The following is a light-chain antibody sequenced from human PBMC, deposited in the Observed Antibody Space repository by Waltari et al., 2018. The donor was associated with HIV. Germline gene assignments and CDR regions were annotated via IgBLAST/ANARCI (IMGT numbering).Light chain of an antibody. Sequence: QSVLTQPPSASGTPGQRVTISCSGSRSHIGSNTITWYQRLPGTAPKLLIYTNNQRPSGVPDRFSGSKSGTSASLAISGLQSEDEADYYCAAWDDSLNGYVFGTGTKVTVL. V-gene: IGLV1-44*01. CDR2: TNN. J-gene: IGLJ1*01. CDR1: RSHIGSNT. CDR3: AAWDDSLNGYV.